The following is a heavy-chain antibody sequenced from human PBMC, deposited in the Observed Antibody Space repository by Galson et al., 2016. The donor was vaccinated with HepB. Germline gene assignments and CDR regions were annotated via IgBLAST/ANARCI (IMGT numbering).Heavy chain of an antibody. CDR1: GFTFSNYA. V-gene: IGHV3-11*06. J-gene: IGHJ4*02. CDR2: ISSGSSYT. D-gene: IGHD6-19*01. Sequence: SLRLSCAASGFTFSNYAMTWVRQAPGKGLEWTSYISSGSSYTNYADSVKGRFTISRDNSRNTLYLQMNSLRAEDAAVYYCAKDNAAWLVDYWGQGSLVTASS. CDR3: AKDNAAWLVDY.